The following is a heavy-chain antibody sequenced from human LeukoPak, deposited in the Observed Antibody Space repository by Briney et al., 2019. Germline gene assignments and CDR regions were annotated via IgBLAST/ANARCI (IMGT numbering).Heavy chain of an antibody. D-gene: IGHD1-26*01. Sequence: SETLSLTCAVSGYSISSGYYWGWIRPPPGKGLEWIGIIYHSGSTYYNPSLKSRVTISVDTSKTQFSLKLSSVTAADTAVYYCARRRGSYSIDYWGQGTLVTVSS. V-gene: IGHV4-38-2*01. CDR2: IYHSGST. CDR1: GYSISSGYY. CDR3: ARRRGSYSIDY. J-gene: IGHJ4*02.